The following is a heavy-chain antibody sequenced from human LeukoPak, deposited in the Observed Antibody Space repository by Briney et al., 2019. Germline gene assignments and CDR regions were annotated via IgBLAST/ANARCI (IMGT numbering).Heavy chain of an antibody. V-gene: IGHV3-23*01. J-gene: IGHJ4*02. CDR2: ISGSGDST. CDR3: AKEVGATAHYFDY. Sequence: GGSLRLSCAASGFTFRTYAMSWVRQIPGKGLEWVSAISGSGDSTYYAESVKGRFTFSRDNSKNTVYLQMNSLRAEDTAVYYCAKEVGATAHYFDYWGQGTLVTVSS. CDR1: GFTFRTYA. D-gene: IGHD1-26*01.